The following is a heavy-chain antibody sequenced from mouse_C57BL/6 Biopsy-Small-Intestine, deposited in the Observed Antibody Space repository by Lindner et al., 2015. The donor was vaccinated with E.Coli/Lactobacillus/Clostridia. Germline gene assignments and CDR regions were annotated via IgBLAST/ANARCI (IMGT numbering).Heavy chain of an antibody. J-gene: IGHJ1*01. V-gene: IGHV1-81*01. CDR1: GGAFDSYV. Sequence: VSCKASGGAFDSYVISWVRQTPRQGLEWMGGFIPIFGTANYAQNFQGRVTISADRSTSTAYMEVSSLRPEDTAVYYCAGSLGNNYNWSANNGMDVWGQGTTVTVSS. CDR2: FIPIFGTA. CDR3: AGSLGNNYNWSANNGMDV. D-gene: IGHD1-3*01.